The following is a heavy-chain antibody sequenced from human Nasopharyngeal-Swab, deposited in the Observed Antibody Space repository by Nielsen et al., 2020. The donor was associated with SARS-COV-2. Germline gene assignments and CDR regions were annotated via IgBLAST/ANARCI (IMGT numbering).Heavy chain of an antibody. D-gene: IGHD3-16*01. CDR3: ARGGSYYYYYGMDV. CDR2: ISSNGGST. Sequence: VRQMPGKGLEYVSAISSNGGSTYYANSVKGRFTISRDNSKNTLYLQMGSLRAEDMAVYYCARGGSYYYYYGMDVWGQGTTVT. J-gene: IGHJ6*02. V-gene: IGHV3-64*01.